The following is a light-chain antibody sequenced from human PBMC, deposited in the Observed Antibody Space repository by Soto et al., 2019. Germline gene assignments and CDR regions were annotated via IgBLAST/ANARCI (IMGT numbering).Light chain of an antibody. CDR1: SSDVGSYYP. V-gene: IGLV2-23*02. J-gene: IGLJ1*01. Sequence: QSVLTQPASMSGSPGQSITISCTGTSSDVGSYYPVSWFQQHPGKAPKLIIYKVNKRPSGVSDRFSGSKSGNTASLTISGLQAADEAEYYCCSYAGDTTFFVFGTGTKLTVL. CDR2: KVN. CDR3: CSYAGDTTFFV.